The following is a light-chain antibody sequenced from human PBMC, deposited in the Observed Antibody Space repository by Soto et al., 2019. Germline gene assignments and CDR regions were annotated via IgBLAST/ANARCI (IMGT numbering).Light chain of an antibody. J-gene: IGLJ2*01. CDR3: TSYTSSSTVV. CDR2: DVS. V-gene: IGLV2-14*01. CDR1: SSDVGGYKY. Sequence: QSALTQPASVSGSPGQSITISCTGTSSDVGGYKYVSWYQQHPGKAPKLMIYDVSNRPSGVSNRFSGSKSGNTASPTISGLQADDEADYYCTSYTSSSTVVFGGGTKLTVL.